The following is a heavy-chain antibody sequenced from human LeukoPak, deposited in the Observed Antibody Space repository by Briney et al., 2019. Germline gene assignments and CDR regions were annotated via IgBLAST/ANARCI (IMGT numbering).Heavy chain of an antibody. CDR1: GFTFDDYA. J-gene: IGHJ4*02. Sequence: GGSLRLSCAASGFTFDDYAMHWVRQAPGKGLEWVSGIIWNGGGVGYGDSVKGRFTISRDDAKNSLYLQMNSLRAEDTAFYYCAKGKKMTVAGLFDYWGQGILVTVSS. D-gene: IGHD6-19*01. CDR2: IIWNGGGV. CDR3: AKGKKMTVAGLFDY. V-gene: IGHV3-9*01.